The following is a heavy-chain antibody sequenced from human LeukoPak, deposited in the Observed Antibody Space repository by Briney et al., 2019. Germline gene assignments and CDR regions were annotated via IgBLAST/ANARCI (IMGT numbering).Heavy chain of an antibody. J-gene: IGHJ4*02. CDR3: VKMGRTGDYAYDF. D-gene: IGHD4-17*01. Sequence: PGGSLRLSCSASGFTFSSYAMHWVRQAPGKGLQYVSALTNSGDYTHYADSVKGRFTISRDNSKNTLYLQMSSLTEEDTAVYYCVKMGRTGDYAYDFWGQGTLVTVSS. V-gene: IGHV3-64D*08. CDR2: LTNSGDYT. CDR1: GFTFSSYA.